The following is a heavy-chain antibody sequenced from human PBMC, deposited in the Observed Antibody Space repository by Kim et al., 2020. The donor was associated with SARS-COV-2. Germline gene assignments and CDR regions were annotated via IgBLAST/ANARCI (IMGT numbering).Heavy chain of an antibody. CDR3: AKLMYNDYYNSMDV. Sequence: GGSLRLSCAASGLSFSSFDMRWVRQAPGKGLEWVSSITSSGDKRYYADSVKGRFTISRDNSKSTLYLQMNSLRAEDTAFYFCAKLMYNDYYNSMDVWGQGTTVTFSS. CDR1: GLSFSSFD. J-gene: IGHJ6*02. V-gene: IGHV3-23*01. CDR2: ITSSGDKR. D-gene: IGHD1-20*01.